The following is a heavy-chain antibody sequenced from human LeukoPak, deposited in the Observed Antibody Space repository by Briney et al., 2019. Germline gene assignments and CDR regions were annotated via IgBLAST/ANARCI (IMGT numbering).Heavy chain of an antibody. CDR3: ARDYRGSGFYSNVGYFHH. J-gene: IGHJ1*01. CDR2: INPNSGDP. Sequence: GASVKVSCKASGYTFTGYYLHWVRQAPGQGLEWMGWINPNSGDPNYAQKFQGRVTMTSDTSISTVYMELSSLRSDDTAVYYCARDYRGSGFYSNVGYFHHWGQGTLVTVSS. D-gene: IGHD3-10*01. CDR1: GYTFTGYY. V-gene: IGHV1-2*02.